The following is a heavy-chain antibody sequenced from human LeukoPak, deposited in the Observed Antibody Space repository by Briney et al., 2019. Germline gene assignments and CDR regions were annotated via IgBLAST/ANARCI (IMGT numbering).Heavy chain of an antibody. V-gene: IGHV3-48*04. CDR2: ISSSSSAI. CDR1: GFTFDDYA. Sequence: GGSLRLSCATSGFTFDDYALSWVRQAPGKGLEWVSYISSSSSAIYYADSVKGRFTISRDNAKNSLYLQMNSLRAEDTAVYYCARGDPVVTAPFDYWGQGTLVTVSS. CDR3: ARGDPVVTAPFDY. J-gene: IGHJ4*02. D-gene: IGHD2-21*02.